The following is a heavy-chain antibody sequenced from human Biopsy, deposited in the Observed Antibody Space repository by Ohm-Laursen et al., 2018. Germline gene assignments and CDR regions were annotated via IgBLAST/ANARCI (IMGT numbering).Heavy chain of an antibody. D-gene: IGHD3-9*01. CDR2: NIPILGTG. V-gene: IGHV1-69*06. J-gene: IGHJ1*01. CDR1: GGTFSNYG. CDR3: ATKLTGYFHH. Sequence: SSVKVSCKAPGGTFSNYGVNWVRQAPGQGPEWLGGNIPILGTGNYAQKFQDRVTVAADTSTSTATMELRSLRPDDTAVYYCATKLTGYFHHWGQGTLVIVSS.